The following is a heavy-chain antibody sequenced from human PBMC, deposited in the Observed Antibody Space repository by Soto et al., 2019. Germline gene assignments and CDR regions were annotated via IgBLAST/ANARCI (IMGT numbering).Heavy chain of an antibody. Sequence: SETLSLTCGVYGGSFSGYYWSWIRQPPGKGLEWIGEVNHSGSTNYNPSLKSRVTISVDTSKNQFSLKLSSVTAAETALYYCARKYLPYYGSGSPYGMDVWGQGTTVTVSS. J-gene: IGHJ6*02. D-gene: IGHD3-10*01. V-gene: IGHV4-34*01. CDR1: GGSFSGYY. CDR3: ARKYLPYYGSGSPYGMDV. CDR2: VNHSGST.